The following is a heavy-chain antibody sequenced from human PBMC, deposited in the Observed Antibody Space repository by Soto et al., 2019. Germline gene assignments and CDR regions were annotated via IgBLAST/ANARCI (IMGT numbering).Heavy chain of an antibody. V-gene: IGHV3-30-3*01. D-gene: IGHD3-3*01. Sequence: QVQLVESGGGVVQPGRSLRLSCAASGFTFSSYAMHWVRQAPGKGPEWVAVISYDGSNKYYANSVKGRFTISRDNSKNTLYLQMNILRADDTAVYYCAREIERLLGCWGQGTLVTVSS. CDR3: AREIERLLGC. CDR2: ISYDGSNK. CDR1: GFTFSSYA. J-gene: IGHJ4*02.